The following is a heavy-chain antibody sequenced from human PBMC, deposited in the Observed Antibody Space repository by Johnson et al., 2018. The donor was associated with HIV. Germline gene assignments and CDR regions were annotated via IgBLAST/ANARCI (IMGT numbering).Heavy chain of an antibody. CDR3: ARGSSEGAFDI. Sequence: QVQLVESGGGLVQPGGSLRLSCAASGFTFSSYWMSWVRQAPGKGLEWVAVISYDGSNKYYADSVKGRFTLSRDNSKNTLYLQMNSLRAEDTAVYYCARGSSEGAFDIWGQGTMVTVSS. D-gene: IGHD6-19*01. CDR2: ISYDGSNK. V-gene: IGHV3-30-3*01. CDR1: GFTFSSYW. J-gene: IGHJ3*02.